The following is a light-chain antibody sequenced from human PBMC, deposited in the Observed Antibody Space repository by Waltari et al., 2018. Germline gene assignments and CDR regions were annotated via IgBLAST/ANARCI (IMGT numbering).Light chain of an antibody. V-gene: IGLV2-14*03. CDR2: DGS. CDR1: SSDVGGYNF. J-gene: IGLJ2*01. CDR3: SSYTSSSLVV. Sequence: QSALTQPASVSGSPGQSITISCTGTSSDVGGYNFASWYQQHPGKAPKLMIYDGSNRPSGVSNRFSGSKSGNTASLTISGLQAEDEADYYCSSYTSSSLVVFGGGTKLTVL.